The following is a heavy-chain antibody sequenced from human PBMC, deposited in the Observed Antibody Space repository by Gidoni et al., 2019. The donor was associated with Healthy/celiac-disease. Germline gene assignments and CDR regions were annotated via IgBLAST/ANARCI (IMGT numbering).Heavy chain of an antibody. D-gene: IGHD4-17*01. CDR2: ISSSSSYI. J-gene: IGHJ2*01. Sequence: EVQLVESGGGLVKPVGSLRLSCAASGFTFSRNSMNWVRQAPGKGLEGVSSISSSSSYIYYADSVKCRFTISRDNAKNSLYLQMNSLRAEDTAVYYCARDSGYGGNSVGYFDLWGRGTLVTVSS. CDR1: GFTFSRNS. CDR3: ARDSGYGGNSVGYFDL. V-gene: IGHV3-21*01.